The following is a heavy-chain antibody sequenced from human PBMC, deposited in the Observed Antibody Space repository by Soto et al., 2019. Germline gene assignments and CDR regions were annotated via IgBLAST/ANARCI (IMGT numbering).Heavy chain of an antibody. D-gene: IGHD5-12*01. CDR1: GGSISSGDYY. V-gene: IGHV4-30-4*01. CDR3: AAVRRHGYNYFDY. J-gene: IGHJ4*02. Sequence: PSETLSLTCTVSGGSISSGDYYWSWIRQPPGKGLEWIGYIYYSGSTYYNPSLKSRVTISVDTSKNQFSLKLSSVTAADTAVYYCAAVRRHGYNYFDYWGQGTLVTVSS. CDR2: IYYSGST.